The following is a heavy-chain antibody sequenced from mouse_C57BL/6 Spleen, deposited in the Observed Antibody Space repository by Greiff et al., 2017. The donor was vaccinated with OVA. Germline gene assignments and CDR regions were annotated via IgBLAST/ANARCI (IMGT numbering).Heavy chain of an antibody. J-gene: IGHJ2*01. CDR1: GYTFTGYW. CDR3: ARRSNWGDN. V-gene: IGHV1-9*01. Sequence: VKLMESGAELMKPGDSVKLSCKATGYTFTGYWIEWVQQTPGHGLEWIGEILPGSGSTTYHATFQGKATFTADTSSNTAYMQISSMTTEDTAIDYWARRSNWGDNWGQGTTLTVS. D-gene: IGHD4-1*01. CDR2: ILPGSGST.